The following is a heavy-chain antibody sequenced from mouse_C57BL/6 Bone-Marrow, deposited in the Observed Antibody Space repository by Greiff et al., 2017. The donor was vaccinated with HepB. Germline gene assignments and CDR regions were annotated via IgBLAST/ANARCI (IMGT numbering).Heavy chain of an antibody. CDR3: ARGDYGSSYPYVDY. V-gene: IGHV5-16*01. J-gene: IGHJ2*01. Sequence: EVKLMESEGGLVQPGSSMKLSCTASGFTFSDYYMAWVRQVPEKGLEWVANINYDGSSTYYLDSLKSRFIISRDNAKNILYLKMSSLKSEDTATYDCARGDYGSSYPYVDYWGQGTTLTVSA. CDR2: INYDGSST. CDR1: GFTFSDYY. D-gene: IGHD1-1*01.